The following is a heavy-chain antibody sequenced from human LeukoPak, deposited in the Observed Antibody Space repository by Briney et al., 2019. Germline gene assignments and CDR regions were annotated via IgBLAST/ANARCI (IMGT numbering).Heavy chain of an antibody. J-gene: IGHJ6*02. CDR1: GFTFDDFG. D-gene: IGHD2-2*01. Sequence: GGSLRLSCAASGFTFDDFGMSWVRQAPGKGLEWVAVISYDGSNKYYADSVKGRFTISRDNSKNTLYLQMNSLRAEDTAVYYCAKEGYCSSTSCYEDYYYYGMDVWGQGTTVTVSS. CDR2: ISYDGSNK. CDR3: AKEGYCSSTSCYEDYYYYGMDV. V-gene: IGHV3-30*18.